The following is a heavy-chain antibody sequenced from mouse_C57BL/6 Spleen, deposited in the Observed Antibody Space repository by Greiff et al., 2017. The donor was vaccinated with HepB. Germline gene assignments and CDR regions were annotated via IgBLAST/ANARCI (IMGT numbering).Heavy chain of an antibody. V-gene: IGHV1-55*01. CDR1: GYTFTSYW. CDR2: IYPGSGST. D-gene: IGHD1-1*01. Sequence: VQLQQSGAELVKPGASVKMSCKASGYTFTSYWITWVKQRPGQGLEWIGDIYPGSGSTNYNEKFKSKATLTVDTSSSTAYMQLSSLTSEDSAVYYCAREGAFITTVVYFDYWGQGTTLTVSS. J-gene: IGHJ2*01. CDR3: AREGAFITTVVYFDY.